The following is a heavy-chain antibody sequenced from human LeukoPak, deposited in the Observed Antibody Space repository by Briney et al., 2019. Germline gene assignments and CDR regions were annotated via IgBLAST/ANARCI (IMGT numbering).Heavy chain of an antibody. CDR1: GGSMTTHH. CDR2: VFDSGRT. CDR3: TTIKRGNIFGYFDF. V-gene: IGHV4-59*11. D-gene: IGHD5-12*01. J-gene: IGHJ4*02. Sequence: PSETLSLTCTVSGGSMTTHHWNWIRQTPGKGLEWIGYVFDSGRTKENPSLKSRVTLSADTSKNQLSLMLSSVTAAETAVYYCTTIKRGNIFGYFDFWGQGILVTVSS.